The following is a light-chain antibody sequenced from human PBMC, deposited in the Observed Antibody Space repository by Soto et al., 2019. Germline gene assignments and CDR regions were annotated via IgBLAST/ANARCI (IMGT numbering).Light chain of an antibody. CDR1: NSDVGYYPY. CDR3: CSFAGNYWL. J-gene: IGLJ3*02. Sequence: QSALTQPRSVSGSPGQSVTISCTGTNSDVGYYPYVSWYQQHPGKAPKLIIYGVSNRPSGVPDRFSGSKSGNTASLTISGLQPEDEAEYHCCSFAGNYWLFGGGTKVTVL. CDR2: GVS. V-gene: IGLV2-11*01.